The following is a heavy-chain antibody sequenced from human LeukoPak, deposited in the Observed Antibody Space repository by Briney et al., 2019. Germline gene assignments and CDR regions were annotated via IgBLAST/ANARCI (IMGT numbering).Heavy chain of an antibody. CDR1: GYTFTGYY. J-gene: IGHJ6*03. Sequence: ASVKVSCKASGYTFTGYYMHWVRQAPGQGLEWMGRIDPNSGGTNYAQKFQGRVTMTRDTSISTAYMELSRLRSDDTAVYYCARGPGYCSSTSCYLLHMDVWGKGTTVTVSS. D-gene: IGHD2-2*01. V-gene: IGHV1-2*06. CDR2: IDPNSGGT. CDR3: ARGPGYCSSTSCYLLHMDV.